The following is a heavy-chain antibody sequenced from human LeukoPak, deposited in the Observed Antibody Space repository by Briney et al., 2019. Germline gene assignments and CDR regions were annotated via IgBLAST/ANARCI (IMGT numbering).Heavy chain of an antibody. V-gene: IGHV1-18*01. Sequence: GASVKVSCKASGYTFTSYGISWARQAPGQGLEWMGWISAYNGNTNYAQKLQGRVTMTTDTSTSTAYMELRSLRSDDTAVYYCARDVFLEWFEDYMDVWGKGTTVTVSS. CDR2: ISAYNGNT. CDR3: ARDVFLEWFEDYMDV. CDR1: GYTFTSYG. J-gene: IGHJ6*03. D-gene: IGHD3-3*01.